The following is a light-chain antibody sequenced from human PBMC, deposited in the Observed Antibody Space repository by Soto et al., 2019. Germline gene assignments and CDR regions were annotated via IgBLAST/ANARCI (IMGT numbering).Light chain of an antibody. V-gene: IGKV3-15*01. J-gene: IGKJ1*01. CDR3: QQYNYWPPWT. CDR2: GAS. Sequence: EIVVTQSPATLSVSPGERATLSCRGSQSVGSSLAWYQQKPGQAPRLVIYGASTRATGVPARFTGSGSGTEFTLTISSLQSEDFAVYYCQQYNYWPPWTFGQGTKVDIK. CDR1: QSVGSS.